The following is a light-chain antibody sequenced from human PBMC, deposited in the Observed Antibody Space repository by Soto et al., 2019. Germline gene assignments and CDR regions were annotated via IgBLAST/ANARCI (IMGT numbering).Light chain of an antibody. J-gene: IGKJ4*01. V-gene: IGKV3D-20*01. CDR3: QRFDNSPT. CDR2: DVS. Sequence: ESVLTQSPATLSLSPGERVTISCEASQSLTNNFLAGYQQRPGLAPKLLIFDVSTRATGIPDRFSGSGSGTDFTLTISRLEPEDFAVYYCQRFDNSPTFGGGTKVEFK. CDR1: QSLTNNF.